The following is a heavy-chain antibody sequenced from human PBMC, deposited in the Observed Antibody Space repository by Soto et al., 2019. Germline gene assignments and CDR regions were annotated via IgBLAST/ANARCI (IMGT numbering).Heavy chain of an antibody. Sequence: ASVKVSCKASGYTFTSYGISWVRQAPGQGLEWTGWISAYNGNTNYAQKLQGRVTMTTDTSTSTAYMELRSLRSDDTAVYYCARDEGTVAGTLDWFDPWGQGTLVTVSS. V-gene: IGHV1-18*01. D-gene: IGHD6-19*01. CDR1: GYTFTSYG. CDR3: ARDEGTVAGTLDWFDP. J-gene: IGHJ5*02. CDR2: ISAYNGNT.